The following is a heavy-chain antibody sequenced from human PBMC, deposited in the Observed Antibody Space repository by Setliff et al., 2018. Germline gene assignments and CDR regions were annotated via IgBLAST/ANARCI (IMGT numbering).Heavy chain of an antibody. D-gene: IGHD6-19*01. CDR2: IYTRSIT. CDR3: ARAISGWYSAHYYYMDV. CDR1: GGSISSGSDY. V-gene: IGHV4-61*09. Sequence: LSLTCSVSGGSISSGSDYWTWIRQPAGKGLEWIGHIYTRSITNYNPSLKSRVTISVDTSKNQFSLKVTSVTAADTAVYYCARAISGWYSAHYYYMDVWGKGTAVTVSS. J-gene: IGHJ6*03.